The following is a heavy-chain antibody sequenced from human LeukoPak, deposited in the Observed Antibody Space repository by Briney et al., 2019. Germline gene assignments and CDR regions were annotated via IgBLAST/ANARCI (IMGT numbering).Heavy chain of an antibody. Sequence: PSETLSLTCTVSAGSISADYWSWIRQPPGKGLQWIGYIHYSGRTDYNPSLQSRVTMSVDTSKNQFSLNLFSVTAADTAVYYCARHTEDCFGGNCFLDSFDSWGQGAQVTVSS. CDR3: ARHTEDCFGGNCFLDSFDS. J-gene: IGHJ4*02. CDR1: AGSISADY. CDR2: IHYSGRT. D-gene: IGHD4-23*01. V-gene: IGHV4-59*08.